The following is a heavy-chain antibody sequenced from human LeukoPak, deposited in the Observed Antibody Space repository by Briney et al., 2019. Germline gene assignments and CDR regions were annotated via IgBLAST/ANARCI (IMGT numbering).Heavy chain of an antibody. CDR3: AKDTSIGKYCTNGVCSPFDY. J-gene: IGHJ4*02. V-gene: IGHV3-23*01. CDR1: GFTFSSYA. CDR2: ISDSGDYT. Sequence: GGSLTLSCAGSGFTFSSYAMSWVRQAPGQGLEWVSVISDSGDYTSYADSVRGRFTISRDNSRNTLYLQMIRLRPEDTAVYYCAKDTSIGKYCTNGVCSPFDYWGQGTLVTVSS. D-gene: IGHD2-8*01.